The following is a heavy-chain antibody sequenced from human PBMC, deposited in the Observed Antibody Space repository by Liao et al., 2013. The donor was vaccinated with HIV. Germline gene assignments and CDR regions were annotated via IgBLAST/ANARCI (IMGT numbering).Heavy chain of an antibody. CDR2: IYYSGDT. CDR1: GASVTTKNLY. V-gene: IGHV4-39*07. J-gene: IGHJ4*02. Sequence: QLQLQESGPGLVKPSETLSLTCTVSGASVTTKNLYWGWIRQPPGKGLEWIGSIYYSGDTYYTPSLKSRVTISLDTSRRQFSLTVTSVTAADTAVYYCARMGAGDYDSERPLDYWGRGTLVTVSS. CDR3: ARMGAGDYDSERPLDY. D-gene: IGHD1-26*01.